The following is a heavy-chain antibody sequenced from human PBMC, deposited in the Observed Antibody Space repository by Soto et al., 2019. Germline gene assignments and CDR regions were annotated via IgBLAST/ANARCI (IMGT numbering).Heavy chain of an antibody. Sequence: ASVKVSCKASGYTFTSYAMHWVRQAPGQRLEWMGWINAGNGNTKYSQKFQGRVTITRDTSASTAYMELSSLRSEDTAVYYCAIDHWLTVTKTCFDYPGQATLVTVSS. CDR1: GYTFTSYA. CDR2: INAGNGNT. CDR3: AIDHWLTVTKTCFDY. J-gene: IGHJ4*02. V-gene: IGHV1-3*01. D-gene: IGHD4-17*01.